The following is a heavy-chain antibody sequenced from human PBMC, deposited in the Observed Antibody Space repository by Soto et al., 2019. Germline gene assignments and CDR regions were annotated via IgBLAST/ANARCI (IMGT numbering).Heavy chain of an antibody. V-gene: IGHV4-59*01. J-gene: IGHJ4*02. CDR2: IYSSGST. Sequence: SETLSLTCTVSGASIRNYYWNWIRKSPGKGLERIGYIYSSGSTHYNPSLQNRVTISIDTSKNQVSLKVNSVTAADTAVYYCARDHPHSYGVYYFDYWGQGTPVTVS. CDR1: GASIRNYY. CDR3: ARDHPHSYGVYYFDY. D-gene: IGHD5-18*01.